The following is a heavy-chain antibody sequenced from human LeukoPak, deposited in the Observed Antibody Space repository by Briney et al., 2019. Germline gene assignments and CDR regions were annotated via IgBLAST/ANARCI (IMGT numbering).Heavy chain of an antibody. D-gene: IGHD6-19*01. J-gene: IGHJ4*02. CDR1: GFTVSSNY. CDR2: IYSGGST. V-gene: IGHV3-66*01. CDR3: ARDGPIAVAGTYFDY. Sequence: PGRSLRLSCAASGFTVSSNYMSWVRQAPGKGLEWVSVIYSGGSTYYADSVKGRFTISRDNSKNTQYLQMNSLRAEDTAVYYCARDGPIAVAGTYFDYWGQGTLVTVSS.